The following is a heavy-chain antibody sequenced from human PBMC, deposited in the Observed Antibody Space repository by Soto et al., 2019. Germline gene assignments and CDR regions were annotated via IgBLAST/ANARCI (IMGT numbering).Heavy chain of an antibody. V-gene: IGHV5-51*01. CDR2: IYPGDSDT. CDR1: GYSFTSYW. D-gene: IGHD2-2*01. J-gene: IGHJ6*02. CDR3: ARTLVVRQNHSCMHF. Sequence: PGESLKISCKGSGYSFTSYWIGWVRQMPGKGLEWMGIIYPGDSDTRYSPSFQGQVTISADKSISTAYLQWSSLKASDTAMYYCARTLVVRQNHSCMHFRGPGTTVTGSS.